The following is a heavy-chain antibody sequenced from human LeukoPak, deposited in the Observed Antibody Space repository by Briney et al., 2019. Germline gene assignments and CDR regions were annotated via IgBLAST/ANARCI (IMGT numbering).Heavy chain of an antibody. D-gene: IGHD3-10*01. V-gene: IGHV4-30-4*08. Sequence: PSQTLSLTCAVSGGSINSGDYYWSWIRQPPGKGLEWIGYIYSSGGTYYNPSLKSRVAIFVDTSKKRFSLKLNSVTAADAAVYYSASVSGYYGVGSYYFVSWGQGLLVSVSS. CDR1: GGSINSGDYY. CDR2: IYSSGGT. CDR3: ASVSGYYGVGSYYFVS. J-gene: IGHJ5*02.